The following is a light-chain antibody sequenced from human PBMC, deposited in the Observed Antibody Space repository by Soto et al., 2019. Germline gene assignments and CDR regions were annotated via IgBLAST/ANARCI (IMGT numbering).Light chain of an antibody. Sequence: EIVRTQSPATLSVSRWEIASLSCRASQSVSNNLAWYQQKPGQAPRLLIFGASTRATGIPARFSGSGSVTEFTLTISSLQSEDFAVYYCQQYNNWPPITFGQGTRLEI. CDR2: GAS. CDR3: QQYNNWPPIT. J-gene: IGKJ5*01. CDR1: QSVSNN. V-gene: IGKV3-15*01.